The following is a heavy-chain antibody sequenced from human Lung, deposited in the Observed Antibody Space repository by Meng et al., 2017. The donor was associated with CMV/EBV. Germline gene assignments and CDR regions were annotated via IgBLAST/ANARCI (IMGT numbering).Heavy chain of an antibody. CDR2: ISGYNGDT. V-gene: IGHV1-18*04. CDR3: ARGEMADPYWYFDL. D-gene: IGHD5-24*01. CDR1: GYTFDSYG. J-gene: IGHJ2*01. Sequence: SGYTFDSYGVTWVCQAPGQGLEWMGWISGYNGDTKYAQQFQGRVTLTTDTSTGTAYMELRSLRSDDTAIYFCARGEMADPYWYFDLWGRGTLVTVSS.